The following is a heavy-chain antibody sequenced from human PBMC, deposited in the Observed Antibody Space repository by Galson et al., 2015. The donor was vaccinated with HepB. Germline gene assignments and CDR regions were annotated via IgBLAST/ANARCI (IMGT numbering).Heavy chain of an antibody. D-gene: IGHD3-3*01. CDR3: ARDLFLEWLGWFDP. V-gene: IGHV3-30-3*01. Sequence: SLRLSCAASGFTFSSYAMHWVRQAPGKGLEWVAVISYDGSNKYYADSVKGRFTISRDNSKNTLYLQMNSLRAEDTAVYYCARDLFLEWLGWFDPWGQGTLVTVSS. CDR2: ISYDGSNK. CDR1: GFTFSSYA. J-gene: IGHJ5*02.